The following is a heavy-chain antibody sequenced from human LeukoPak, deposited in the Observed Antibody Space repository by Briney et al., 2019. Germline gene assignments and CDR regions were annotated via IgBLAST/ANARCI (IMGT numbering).Heavy chain of an antibody. CDR1: GFTFSSYS. Sequence: GGSLRLSCAASGFTFSSYSMNWVRQAPGKGLEWVSSISSSSSYIYYADSVKGRFTISRDNAKNSLYLQINSLRAEDTAVYYCAREGIAARLVGGWFDPWGQGTLVTVSS. CDR2: ISSSSSYI. V-gene: IGHV3-21*01. CDR3: AREGIAARLVGGWFDP. D-gene: IGHD6-6*01. J-gene: IGHJ5*02.